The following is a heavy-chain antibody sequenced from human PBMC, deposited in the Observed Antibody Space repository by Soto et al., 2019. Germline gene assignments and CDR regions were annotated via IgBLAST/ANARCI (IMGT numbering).Heavy chain of an antibody. V-gene: IGHV1-69*13. CDR2: IIPMFGTT. Sequence: SVKVSCKASGGTFSSYGMSWVRQAPGQGLEWMGGIIPMFGTTNYAQKFQGRVTITGEESPSTGYMELSSLRSDATAVYYCARGGMIVVSGGGAFDIWGQGTMVTVSS. D-gene: IGHD3-22*01. CDR1: GGTFSSYG. CDR3: ARGGMIVVSGGGAFDI. J-gene: IGHJ3*02.